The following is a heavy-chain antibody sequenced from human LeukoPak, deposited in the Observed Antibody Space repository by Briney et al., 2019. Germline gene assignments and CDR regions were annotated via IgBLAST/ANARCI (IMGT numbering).Heavy chain of an antibody. V-gene: IGHV3-74*01. Sequence: GGSLRLSCEASGFTFSRCWMHWVRQAPGKGLVWVSRIKSDGKTNYADSVKGRFTISRDNAKNTVSLQMDSLRAEDTGVYYCARAPSEVGGYYPEYFRHWGQGTLVTVSS. D-gene: IGHD3-22*01. CDR2: IKSDGKT. CDR3: ARAPSEVGGYYPEYFRH. J-gene: IGHJ1*01. CDR1: GFTFSRCW.